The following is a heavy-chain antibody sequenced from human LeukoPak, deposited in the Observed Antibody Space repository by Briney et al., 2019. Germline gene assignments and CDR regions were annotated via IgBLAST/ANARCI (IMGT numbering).Heavy chain of an antibody. CDR2: ISAYNGNT. D-gene: IGHD3-10*01. CDR1: GYTFTSYG. CDR3: ARAPLGYYYGSGSPYYGMDA. V-gene: IGHV1-18*01. J-gene: IGHJ6*02. Sequence: GASVKVSCKASGYTFTSYGISWVRQAPGQGLEWMGWISAYNGNTNYAQKLQGRVTMTTDTSTSTAYMELRSLRSDDTAVYYCARAPLGYYYGSGSPYYGMDAWGQGTTVTVSS.